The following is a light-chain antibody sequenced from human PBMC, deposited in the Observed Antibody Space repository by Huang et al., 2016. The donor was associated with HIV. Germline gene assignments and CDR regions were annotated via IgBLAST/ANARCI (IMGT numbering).Light chain of an antibody. CDR3: QQYDKWPGT. CDR1: QRVGVN. CDR2: GAS. Sequence: EVMMTQSPATLSVSLGDKASLSCRASQRVGVNLAWYQQKPGQAPTLLIYGASDRATGISARFSGSGSATDFTLTISSLQSEDSAVYFCQQYDKWPGTFGQGTRLQI. V-gene: IGKV3-15*01. J-gene: IGKJ2*01.